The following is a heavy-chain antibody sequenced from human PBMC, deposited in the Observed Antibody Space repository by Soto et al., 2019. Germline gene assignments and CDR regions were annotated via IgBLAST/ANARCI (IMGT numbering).Heavy chain of an antibody. J-gene: IGHJ5*02. CDR3: GRYDPSGYNGGWFDP. Sequence: QLQVQESGPGLVKPSETLSLTCSVSGGSITSGSYYWGWIRQPPGKGLEWIAIINYSGTTYYSPSLRRRLTISVDTSKNHLSMKLGSVTAAYTAVYYCGRYDPSGYNGGWFDPWGQGTLVTVSS. D-gene: IGHD3-22*01. CDR1: GGSITSGSYY. V-gene: IGHV4-39*02. CDR2: INYSGTT.